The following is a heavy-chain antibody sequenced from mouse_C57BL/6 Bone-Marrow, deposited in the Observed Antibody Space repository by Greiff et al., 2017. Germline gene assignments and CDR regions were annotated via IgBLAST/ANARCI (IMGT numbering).Heavy chain of an antibody. D-gene: IGHD2-3*01. CDR1: GYTFTSYW. V-gene: IGHV1-55*01. CDR3: ARYGYYNWYFDV. Sequence: VQLQQSGAELVKPGASVKMSCKASGYTFTSYWITWVKQRPGQGLEWIGDIYPGSGSTNYNEKFKSKATLTVDTSSSTAYMQLSSLTSDDSAVYYCARYGYYNWYFDVWGTGTTVTVSS. CDR2: IYPGSGST. J-gene: IGHJ1*03.